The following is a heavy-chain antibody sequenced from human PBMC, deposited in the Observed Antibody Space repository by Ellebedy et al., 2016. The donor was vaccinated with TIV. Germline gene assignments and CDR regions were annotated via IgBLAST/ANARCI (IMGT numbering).Heavy chain of an antibody. CDR2: ITTEITTT. CDR3: VRELIECCHHMHV. J-gene: IGHJ6*03. V-gene: IGHV3-48*02. D-gene: IGHD2-15*01. Sequence: GGSLRLSXSGPGLYINAYNMKWVRQPPGKGLEWLAYITTEITTTYYADSVKGRFTISRDNAENSLYLQMSSLRDEDTAVYYCVRELIECCHHMHVWGKGTTVTVSS. CDR1: GLYINAYN.